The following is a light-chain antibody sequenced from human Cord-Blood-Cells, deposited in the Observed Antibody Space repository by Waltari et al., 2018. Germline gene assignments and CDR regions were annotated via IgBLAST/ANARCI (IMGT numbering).Light chain of an antibody. CDR2: DVS. J-gene: IGLJ3*02. CDR3: CSYAGSYTWV. CDR1: SSDVGGYNY. Sequence: QSALTQPRSVSGSPGQSVTISCTGTSSDVGGYNYVSWYQQHPGKAPKLMIYDVSKRPSGVPDRFSGSKSGNTASLTISVLQAEDEADYYCCSYAGSYTWVFGGGTKLTGL. V-gene: IGLV2-11*01.